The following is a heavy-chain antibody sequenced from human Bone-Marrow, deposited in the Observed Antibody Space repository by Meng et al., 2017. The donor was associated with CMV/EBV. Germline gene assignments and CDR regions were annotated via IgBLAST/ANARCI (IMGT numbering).Heavy chain of an antibody. CDR1: GYSISRGYY. J-gene: IGHJ4*02. V-gene: IGHV4-38-2*02. D-gene: IGHD2-2*01. CDR2: IYQSGTT. Sequence: SETLSLTCTVSGYSISRGYYWAWIRQSPGKGLEWIGSIYQSGTTYYNPSLKSRGTISADTSKNQFSLKLSSVTAADTAVYYCARRSVVVPAASFDYWGQGTLVTVSS. CDR3: ARRSVVVPAASFDY.